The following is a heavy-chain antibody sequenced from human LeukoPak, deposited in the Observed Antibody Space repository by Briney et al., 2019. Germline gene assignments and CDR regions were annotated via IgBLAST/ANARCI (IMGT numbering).Heavy chain of an antibody. Sequence: SETLSLTCTVSGGSIISSSYYWGWIRQPPGKGLEWIGSIYYSGNTYQNPSLKSRLTISVDTSKNQFSLKLSSVTAADTAVYYCARGRTTVTSWFDPWGQGTLVTVSS. CDR2: IYYSGNT. J-gene: IGHJ5*02. V-gene: IGHV4-39*01. CDR3: ARGRTTVTSWFDP. CDR1: GGSIISSSYY. D-gene: IGHD4-17*01.